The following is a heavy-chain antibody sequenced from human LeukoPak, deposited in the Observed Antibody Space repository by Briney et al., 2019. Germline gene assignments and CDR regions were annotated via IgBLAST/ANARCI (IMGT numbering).Heavy chain of an antibody. Sequence: PGGSLRLSCAASGFTFNNYAMSWVRQGPGKGLEWVSAISGSGGSTYYADSVKGRCTISRGTSKNTLYLQMNSLRVEDTAIYYCAKAGICSETSCLHGLYDYWGQGTLVTVFS. CDR1: GFTFNNYA. V-gene: IGHV3-23*01. J-gene: IGHJ4*02. D-gene: IGHD2-2*01. CDR2: ISGSGGST. CDR3: AKAGICSETSCLHGLYDY.